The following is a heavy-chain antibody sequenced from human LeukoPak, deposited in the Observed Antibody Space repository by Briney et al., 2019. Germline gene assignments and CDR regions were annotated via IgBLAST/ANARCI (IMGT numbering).Heavy chain of an antibody. V-gene: IGHV3-21*01. CDR1: GFTFSSYS. J-gene: IGHJ4*02. D-gene: IGHD4-23*01. CDR3: ARAYGGRDFDY. CDR2: ISSSSSYI. Sequence: GGSLRLSCAASGFTFSSYSMNWVRQAPGKGLEWVSSISSSSSYIYYADSVKGRFTISRDNAKNSLYLQMNSLRVEDTAVYYCARAYGGRDFDYWGQGTLVTVSS.